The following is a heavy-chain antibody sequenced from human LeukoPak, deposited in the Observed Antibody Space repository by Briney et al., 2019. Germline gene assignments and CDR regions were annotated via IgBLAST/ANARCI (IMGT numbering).Heavy chain of an antibody. V-gene: IGHV4-59*01. Sequence: SETLSLTCTVSGGSISSYYWSWIRQPPGKGLERIGYIYYSGSTNYNPSLKSRVTISVDTSKNQFSLKLSSVTAADTAVYYCARDHSGSYRRRAFDIWGQGTMVTVSS. CDR2: IYYSGST. CDR3: ARDHSGSYRRRAFDI. CDR1: GGSISSYY. D-gene: IGHD1-26*01. J-gene: IGHJ3*02.